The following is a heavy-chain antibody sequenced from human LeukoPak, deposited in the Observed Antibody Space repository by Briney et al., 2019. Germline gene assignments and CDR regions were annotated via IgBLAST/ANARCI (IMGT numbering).Heavy chain of an antibody. V-gene: IGHV3-23*01. CDR3: ARDPESSGVAVAPGDYYYYGMDV. CDR1: GLTISSSG. J-gene: IGHJ6*02. Sequence: GGSLRLSCAASGLTISSSGVSWVSQTPGKGLEWVSSISGSGDRTHYADSVRGRFTISRDTSKDTLYLQMNSLRAEDTAVYYCARDPESSGVAVAPGDYYYYGMDVWGQGTTVTVSS. D-gene: IGHD6-19*01. CDR2: ISGSGDRT.